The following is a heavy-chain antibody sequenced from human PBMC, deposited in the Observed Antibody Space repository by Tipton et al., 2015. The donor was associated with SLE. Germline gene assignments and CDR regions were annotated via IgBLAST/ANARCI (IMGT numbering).Heavy chain of an antibody. CDR3: ARERRATYYDFWSGEGAFDY. J-gene: IGHJ4*02. Sequence: TLSLTCTVSGGSISSGSYYWSWIRQPAGKGLEWIGYIYTSGSTNYNPSLKSRVTISSDTPKNQFSLKLSSVTAADTAVYYCARERRATYYDFWSGEGAFDYWGQGTLVTVSS. V-gene: IGHV4-61*09. D-gene: IGHD3-3*01. CDR2: IYTSGST. CDR1: GGSISSGSYY.